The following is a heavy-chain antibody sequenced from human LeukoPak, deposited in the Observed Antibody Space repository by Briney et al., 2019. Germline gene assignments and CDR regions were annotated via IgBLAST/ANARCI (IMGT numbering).Heavy chain of an antibody. D-gene: IGHD5-18*01. CDR2: INQDGSEK. Sequence: GGSLRLSCAASGFTFSYYIMNWVRQPPGKGLEWVANINQDGSEKYYVDSVKGRFTISRDNARRSLYLQMNSLRAEDTGLYYCARDPSRRYTYGYGDSWGQGTLVTVSS. J-gene: IGHJ4*02. CDR1: GFTFSYYI. V-gene: IGHV3-7*01. CDR3: ARDPSRRYTYGYGDS.